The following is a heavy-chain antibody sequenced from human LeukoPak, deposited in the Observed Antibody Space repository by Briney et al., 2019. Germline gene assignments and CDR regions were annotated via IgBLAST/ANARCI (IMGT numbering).Heavy chain of an antibody. J-gene: IGHJ4*02. V-gene: IGHV3-48*04. CDR2: IGTSSSPK. Sequence: GGSLRLSCAASGFAFSSYSMNWVRQAPGKGLEWVSYIGTSSSPKYYADSVKGRFTISRDNAKNSLYLQMNSLRAEDTAVYYCARDGGSGNYFIDYWGQGTLVTVSS. CDR1: GFAFSSYS. CDR3: ARDGGSGNYFIDY. D-gene: IGHD3-10*01.